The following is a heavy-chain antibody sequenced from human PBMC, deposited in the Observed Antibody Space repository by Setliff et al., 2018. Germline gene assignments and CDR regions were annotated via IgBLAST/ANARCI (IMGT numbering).Heavy chain of an antibody. CDR2: ISGSSGDA. Sequence: GASVKVSCKASNYTFINYGMSWVRQIPGHGLEWMGWISGSSGDASYAQKFQGRVIITLDTLTTTAYMELGSLRSDDTAVYYCARDSRIRFTKEEGGAYYYGMDVWGQGTTVTVSS. CDR3: ARDSRIRFTKEEGGAYYYGMDV. CDR1: NYTFINYG. D-gene: IGHD2-8*01. J-gene: IGHJ6*02. V-gene: IGHV1-18*01.